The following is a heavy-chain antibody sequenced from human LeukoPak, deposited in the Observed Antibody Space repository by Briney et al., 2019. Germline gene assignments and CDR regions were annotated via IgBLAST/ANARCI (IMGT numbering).Heavy chain of an antibody. CDR1: GYTFTSYG. J-gene: IGHJ6*02. V-gene: IGHV1-18*01. D-gene: IGHD3-3*01. CDR2: ISAYNGNT. Sequence: ASVKVSCKASGYTFTSYGIIWVRQAPGQGLEWMGWISAYNGNTNYAQKLQGRVTMTTDTSTSTAYMELRSLRSDDTAVYYCARDRRYYDFWSGGGYGMDVWGQGTTVTVSS. CDR3: ARDRRYYDFWSGGGYGMDV.